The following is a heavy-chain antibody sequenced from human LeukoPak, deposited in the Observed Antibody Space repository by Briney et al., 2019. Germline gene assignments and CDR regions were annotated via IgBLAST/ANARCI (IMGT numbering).Heavy chain of an antibody. J-gene: IGHJ4*02. CDR1: GYTFTGDY. CDR3: AREHYDSSGYYYDY. V-gene: IGHV1-69*05. CDR2: IIPIFGTA. Sequence: ASVKVSCKASGYTFTGDYMHWVRQAPGQGLEWMGRIIPIFGTANYAQKFQGRVTITTDESTSTAYMELSSLRSEDTAVYYCAREHYDSSGYYYDYWGQGTLVTVSS. D-gene: IGHD3-22*01.